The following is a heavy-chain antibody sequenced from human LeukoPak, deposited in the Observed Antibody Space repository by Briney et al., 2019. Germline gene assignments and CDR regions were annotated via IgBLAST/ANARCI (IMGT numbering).Heavy chain of an antibody. D-gene: IGHD2-15*01. CDR1: GFTFSTYG. CDR3: ATGGYCSGGSCYSEFDF. J-gene: IGHJ4*02. V-gene: IGHV3-33*01. CDR2: IWYDGSNE. Sequence: GGSLRLSCAASGFTFSTYGMHWVRLAPGKGLEWVAVIWYDGSNEYYADSVKGRFTISRDNSANTLYLQMNSLRAEDTAVYYCATGGYCSGGSCYSEFDFWSQGTLVTVSS.